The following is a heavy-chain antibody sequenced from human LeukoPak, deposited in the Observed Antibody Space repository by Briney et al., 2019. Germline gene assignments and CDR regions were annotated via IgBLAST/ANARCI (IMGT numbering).Heavy chain of an antibody. CDR1: GFTFSSHG. Sequence: PGGSLRLSCAASGFTFSSHGMSWVRQAPGKGREWIGSIYYSGSTYYNASLKSRVTISVDTSKNQFSLKLSSVTAADTAVYYCARLYIPGYFDYWGQGTLVTVSS. D-gene: IGHD4-11*01. J-gene: IGHJ4*02. CDR3: ARLYIPGYFDY. CDR2: IYYSGST. V-gene: IGHV4-39*01.